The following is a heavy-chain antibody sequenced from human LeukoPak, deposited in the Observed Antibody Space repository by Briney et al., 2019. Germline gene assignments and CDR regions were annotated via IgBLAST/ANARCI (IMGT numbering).Heavy chain of an antibody. CDR2: INHNGSF. D-gene: IGHD1-26*01. Sequence: KPSETLSLTCAVYGGSFSGQHWTWIRQATGKGLEWIGEINHNGSFNYISSLKSRLTLSVDASKDQFSLKLISVTAADTAEYFCARLVGAIKHDYFYYYLDVWGKGSTVTVPS. CDR1: GGSFSGQH. V-gene: IGHV4-34*01. CDR3: ARLVGAIKHDYFYYYLDV. J-gene: IGHJ6*03.